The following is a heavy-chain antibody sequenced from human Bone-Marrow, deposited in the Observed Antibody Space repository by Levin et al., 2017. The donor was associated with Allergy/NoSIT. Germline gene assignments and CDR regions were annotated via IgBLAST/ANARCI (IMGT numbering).Heavy chain of an antibody. V-gene: IGHV4-39*01. D-gene: IGHD4-17*01. Sequence: SQTLSLTCTVSGGSISSSSYYWGWIRQPPGKGLEWIGSIYYSGSTYYNPSLKSRVTISVDTSKNQFSLKLSSVTAADTAVYYCARHTDYGDELGAFDIWGQGTMVTVSS. CDR2: IYYSGST. CDR1: GGSISSSSYY. J-gene: IGHJ3*02. CDR3: ARHTDYGDELGAFDI.